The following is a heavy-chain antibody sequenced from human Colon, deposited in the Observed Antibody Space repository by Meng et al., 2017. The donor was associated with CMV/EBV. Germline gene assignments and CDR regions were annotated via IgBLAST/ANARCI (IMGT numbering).Heavy chain of an antibody. D-gene: IGHD1-1*01. Sequence: SCPSCGSIFSRFGISWFSQAPGEGLEVGALMSYDGSDQNYEESVRGRFTISGDNSKNALDLEMNSLRPEDTAVYYCAKPGPTTDDLDLWGQGTLVTVSS. V-gene: IGHV3-30*18. J-gene: IGHJ4*02. CDR3: AKPGPTTDDLDL. CDR1: GSIFSRFG. CDR2: MSYDGSDQ.